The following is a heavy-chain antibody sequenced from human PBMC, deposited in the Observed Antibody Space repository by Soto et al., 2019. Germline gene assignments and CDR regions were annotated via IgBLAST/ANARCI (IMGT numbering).Heavy chain of an antibody. J-gene: IGHJ5*02. D-gene: IGHD2-15*01. V-gene: IGHV3-23*01. CDR1: GSPFDTGP. Sequence: EVQLLESGEGWVHPGGSLGLACAASGSPFDTGPLGWVRRPPGKGLEWVSAISGSGTITYYADSVKGGFTISRDTSKNTLYLQMNSLRADDTAVYYCAEWARYCSGADCRAWGQGTLVTVSS. CDR3: AEWARYCSGADCRA. CDR2: ISGSGTIT.